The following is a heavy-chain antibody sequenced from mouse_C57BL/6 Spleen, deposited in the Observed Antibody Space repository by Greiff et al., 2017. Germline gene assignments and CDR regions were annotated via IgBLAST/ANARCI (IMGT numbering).Heavy chain of an antibody. V-gene: IGHV1-18*01. Sequence: EVKLQQSGPELVKPGASVKIPCKASGYTFTDYNMDWVKQSHGKSLEWIGDINPNNGGTIYNQKFKGKATLTVDKSSSTAYMELRSLTSEDTAVYYCARGRGNYNYYAMDYWGQGTSVTVSS. CDR2: INPNNGGT. CDR3: ARGRGNYNYYAMDY. J-gene: IGHJ4*01. CDR1: GYTFTDYN. D-gene: IGHD2-1*01.